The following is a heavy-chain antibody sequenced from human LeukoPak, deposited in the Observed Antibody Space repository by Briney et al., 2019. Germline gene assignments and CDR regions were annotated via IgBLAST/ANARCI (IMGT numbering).Heavy chain of an antibody. CDR1: GDSISSRNYY. J-gene: IGHJ5*02. Sequence: PSETLSLTCTVSGDSISSRNYYWGWIRQPPGKGLEWIGSIYYSGITYYNPSLKSRLTISLDMSKNQFSLTLTSVTAADTAVYSCARGWSSSSSLCFDPWGQGTLVTVSS. V-gene: IGHV4-39*07. CDR2: IYYSGIT. D-gene: IGHD6-6*01. CDR3: ARGWSSSSSLCFDP.